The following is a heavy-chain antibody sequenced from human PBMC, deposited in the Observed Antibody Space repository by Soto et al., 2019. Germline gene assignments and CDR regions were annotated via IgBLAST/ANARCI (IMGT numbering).Heavy chain of an antibody. CDR1: GYPFDMYG. J-gene: IGHJ5*02. D-gene: IGHD3-3*01. Sequence: ASVKVSCKASGYPFDMYGINWVRQAPGQRLEWMGWIGAYNGQTDYAQNFQGRVTMATDTSTNTAYMELRNLRSDDTAVYYCARDPHEFWSSYFFDPWGPGTLVTVSS. CDR3: ARDPHEFWSSYFFDP. CDR2: IGAYNGQT. V-gene: IGHV1-18*01.